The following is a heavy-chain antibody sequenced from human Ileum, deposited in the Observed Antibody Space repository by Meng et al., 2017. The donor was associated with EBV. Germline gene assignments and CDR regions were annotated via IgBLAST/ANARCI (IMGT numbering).Heavy chain of an antibody. CDR2: TSHSGST. CDR1: GGSISRSDW. V-gene: IGHV4-4*02. CDR3: ASSDYYRSDY. Sequence: QVQLQESGPGLVKPSEHLSLTCAVSGGSISRSDWWSWVRQPPGKGLEWIGETSHSGSTNYSPSLKGRVTISLDKSKNQLSLKLNSVTAADTAVYYCASSDYYRSDYWGQGTLVTASS. D-gene: IGHD3-22*01. J-gene: IGHJ4*02.